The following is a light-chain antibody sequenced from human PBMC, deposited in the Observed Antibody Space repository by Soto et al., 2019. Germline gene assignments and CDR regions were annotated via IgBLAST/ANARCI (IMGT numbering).Light chain of an antibody. Sequence: DIVLTQSPATLSLSLGDRATLSCRATQSVCFYVAWYQQKPGQAPRLRIYDASTRASGIPARFSGSGSGTDYSLTISSLEPEDFALYFCKLRDNWPPVWTFGQGTKVELK. CDR2: DAS. CDR3: KLRDNWPPVWT. J-gene: IGKJ1*01. CDR1: QSVCFY. V-gene: IGKV3-11*01.